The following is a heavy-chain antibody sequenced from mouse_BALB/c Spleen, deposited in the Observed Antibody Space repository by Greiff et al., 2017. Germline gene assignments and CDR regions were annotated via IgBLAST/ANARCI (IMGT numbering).Heavy chain of an antibody. CDR2: INPYNGAT. J-gene: IGHJ4*01. CDR1: GYSFTGYY. Sequence: EVQRVESGPELVKPGASVKISCKASGYSFTGYYMHWVKQSHVKSLEWIGRINPYNGATSYNQNFKDKASLTVDKSSSTAYMELHSLTSEDSAVYYCARGGNYAMDYWGQGTSVTVSS. CDR3: ARGGNYAMDY. V-gene: IGHV1-31*01. D-gene: IGHD2-14*01.